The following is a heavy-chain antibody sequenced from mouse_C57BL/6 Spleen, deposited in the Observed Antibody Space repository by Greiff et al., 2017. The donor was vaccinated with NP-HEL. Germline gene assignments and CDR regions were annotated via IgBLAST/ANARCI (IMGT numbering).Heavy chain of an antibody. D-gene: IGHD2-4*01. CDR2: IDPSDSET. CDR3: AREGITHFDY. CDR1: GYTFTSYW. V-gene: IGHV1-52*01. Sequence: VQLQESVAELVRPGSSVKLSCKASGYTFTSYWMHWVKQRPIQGLEWIGNIDPSDSETHYNQKFKDKATLTVDKSSSTAYMQLSSLTSEDSAVYYCAREGITHFDYWGQGTTLTVSS. J-gene: IGHJ2*01.